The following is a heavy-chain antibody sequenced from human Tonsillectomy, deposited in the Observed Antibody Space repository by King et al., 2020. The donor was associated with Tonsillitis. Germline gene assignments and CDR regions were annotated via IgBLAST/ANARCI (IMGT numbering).Heavy chain of an antibody. V-gene: IGHV3-30*02. D-gene: IGHD3-22*01. CDR3: AKDHPHYYDSSGYYYPDC. CDR2: IRYDGSNK. Sequence: QLVQSGGGVVQPGGSLRLSCAASGFTFSSYGMHWVRQAPGKGLEWVAFIRYDGSNKYYADSVKGRFTISRDNSKNTLYLQMNSLRAEDTAVYYCAKDHPHYYDSSGYYYPDCWGQGTLVTVSS. J-gene: IGHJ4*02. CDR1: GFTFSSYG.